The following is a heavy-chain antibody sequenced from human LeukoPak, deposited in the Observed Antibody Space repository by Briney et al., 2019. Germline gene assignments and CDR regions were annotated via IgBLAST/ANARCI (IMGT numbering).Heavy chain of an antibody. Sequence: SETLSLTCTVSGGSISSSSYYWGWIRQPPGKGLEWIGSIYYSGSTYYNPSLKSRVTISVDTSKSQFSLKLSSVTAADTAVHYCASQRFLEWLLFPSWFDPWGQGTLVTVSS. CDR1: GGSISSSSYY. J-gene: IGHJ5*02. CDR3: ASQRFLEWLLFPSWFDP. D-gene: IGHD3-3*01. CDR2: IYYSGST. V-gene: IGHV4-39*01.